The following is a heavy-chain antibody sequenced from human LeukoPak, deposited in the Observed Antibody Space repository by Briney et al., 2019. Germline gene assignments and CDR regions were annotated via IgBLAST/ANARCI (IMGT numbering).Heavy chain of an antibody. V-gene: IGHV3-23*01. CDR1: GFTFSSYK. J-gene: IGHJ6*03. CDR3: AKGFMRWGEVYYMDV. CDR2: ISGSGSST. Sequence: GSLRLSCAASGFTFSSYKMSWVRQAPGKGLEWVSTISGSGSSTYYADSVKGRFTISRDNSKNTLFLQMNSLRAEDTAVYYCAKGFMRWGEVYYMDVWGKGTTVTVSS. D-gene: IGHD3-16*01.